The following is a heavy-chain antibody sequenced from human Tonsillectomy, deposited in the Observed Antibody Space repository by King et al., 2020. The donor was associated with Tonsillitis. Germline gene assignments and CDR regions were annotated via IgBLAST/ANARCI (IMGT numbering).Heavy chain of an antibody. CDR3: ARGYYSSPPPYYSCSRDA. J-gene: IGHJ6*03. V-gene: IGHV4-34*01. D-gene: IGHD6-13*01. CDR2: INHSGST. Sequence: VQLQQWGAGLLKPSETLSLTCAVYGGSFSGYYWSWIRQPPGKGLEWIGEINHSGSTNYNPSLKSRVTISEDTSQNQFSLKLSSVTAADTAVYYCARGYYSSPPPYYSCSRDAWG. CDR1: GGSFSGYY.